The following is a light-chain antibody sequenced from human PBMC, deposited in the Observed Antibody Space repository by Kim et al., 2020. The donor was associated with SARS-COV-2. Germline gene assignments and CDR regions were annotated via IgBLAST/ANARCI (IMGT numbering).Light chain of an antibody. CDR2: DVA. V-gene: IGLV2-14*03. Sequence: QSALTQPASVSGSPGQSITISCTGTSSDVGGYNTVSWYQQHPGKAPKLVTYDVADRPSGLSNRFSGSKSGNTASLTISGLQAEDEADYYCSSYSSNTTMVFGGRTKVTVL. CDR3: SSYSSNTTMV. CDR1: SSDVGGYNT. J-gene: IGLJ2*01.